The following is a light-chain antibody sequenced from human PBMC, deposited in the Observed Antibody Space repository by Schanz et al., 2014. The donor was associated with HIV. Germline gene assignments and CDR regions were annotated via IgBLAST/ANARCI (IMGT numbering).Light chain of an antibody. CDR1: QSIRSY. J-gene: IGKJ2*01. Sequence: DIQMTQFPSTLSASVGDRVTITCRASQSIRSYLNWYQKRPGKAPQLLIYATSSLQTGVPSKFSGSGSGTDFTLTISSLQPEDFATYYCQQSHNFPYTFGQGTKLEIK. CDR3: QQSHNFPYT. V-gene: IGKV1-39*01. CDR2: ATS.